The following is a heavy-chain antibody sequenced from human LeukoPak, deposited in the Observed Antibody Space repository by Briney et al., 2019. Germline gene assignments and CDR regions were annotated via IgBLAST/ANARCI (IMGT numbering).Heavy chain of an antibody. CDR1: GITLSNYS. CDR3: AKRGVVIRVILVGFHKEAYYFDS. D-gene: IGHD3-22*01. J-gene: IGHJ4*02. V-gene: IGHV3-23*01. CDR2: ISDSGGRT. Sequence: GGSLRLSCAVSGITLSNYSMSWVRQAPGKGLEWVAGISDSGGRTNYADSVKGRFTISRDNPKNKVYLQMNSLRAEDTAVYFCAKRGVVIRVILVGFHKEAYYFDSWGQGALVTVSS.